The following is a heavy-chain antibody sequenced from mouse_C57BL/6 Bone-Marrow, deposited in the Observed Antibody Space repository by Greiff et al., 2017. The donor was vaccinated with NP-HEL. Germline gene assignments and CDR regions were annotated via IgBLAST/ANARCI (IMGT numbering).Heavy chain of an antibody. D-gene: IGHD1-1*02. J-gene: IGHJ4*01. CDR1: GYTFTSYG. CDR2: IYPRSGNT. CDR3: ARRGYGAMDY. Sequence: QVQLQQSGAELARPGASVKLSCKASGYTFTSYGLSWVKQSTGQGLEWIGEIYPRSGNTYYNEKFKGKATLTADKSSSTAYMELRSLTSEDSAVYFCARRGYGAMDYWGQGTSVTVSS. V-gene: IGHV1-81*01.